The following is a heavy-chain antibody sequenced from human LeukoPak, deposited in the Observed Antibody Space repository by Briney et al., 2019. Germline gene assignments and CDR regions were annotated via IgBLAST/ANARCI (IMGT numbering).Heavy chain of an antibody. J-gene: IGHJ5*02. Sequence: SETLSLTCRVSGGLISTYFWNWIRQPAGKGLEWIGRIYTSGSTNYNPSLKSRVTMSVDTSKDQFSLKLSSVTAADTAVYYCARGIAAIGIGWFDPLGQGTLVTVFS. D-gene: IGHD6-13*01. V-gene: IGHV4-4*07. CDR2: IYTSGST. CDR1: GGLISTYF. CDR3: ARGIAAIGIGWFDP.